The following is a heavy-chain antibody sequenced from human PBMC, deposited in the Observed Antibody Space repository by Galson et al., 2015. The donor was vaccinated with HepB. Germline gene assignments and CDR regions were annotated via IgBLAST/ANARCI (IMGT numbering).Heavy chain of an antibody. D-gene: IGHD6-13*01. Sequence: SLRLSCAASGFTFSSYAMHWVRQAPGKGLEWVAVISYDGSNKYYADSVKGRFTISRDNSKNTLYLQMNSLRAEDTAVYYCARDEGLAAQNYYYYGMDVWGQGTTVTISS. CDR2: ISYDGSNK. CDR1: GFTFSSYA. J-gene: IGHJ6*02. V-gene: IGHV3-30*04. CDR3: ARDEGLAAQNYYYYGMDV.